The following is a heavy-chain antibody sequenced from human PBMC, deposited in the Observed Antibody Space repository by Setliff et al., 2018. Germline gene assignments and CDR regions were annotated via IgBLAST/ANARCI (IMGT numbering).Heavy chain of an antibody. CDR2: ISGYNGIT. CDR1: GFMFYTFG. J-gene: IGHJ4*02. CDR3: ARSSAPSVVLAADFDF. D-gene: IGHD3-3*01. V-gene: IGHV1-18*01. Sequence: ASVKVSCKTSGFMFYTFGFSWVRHVPEQGFEWMGCISGYNGITNYAQKFQDGVTVTMDTSTSTVYMELRSLRSDDTAVYYCARSSAPSVVLAADFDFWGLGTPVTVSS.